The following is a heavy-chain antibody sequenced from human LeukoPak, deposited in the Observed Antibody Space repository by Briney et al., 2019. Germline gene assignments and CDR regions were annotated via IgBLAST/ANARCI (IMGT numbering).Heavy chain of an antibody. CDR2: VSGSGDAT. D-gene: IGHD2-15*01. CDR1: GFTFGSYA. J-gene: IGHJ4*02. V-gene: IGHV3-23*01. Sequence: GGSLRLSCAASGFTFGSYALSWVRQAPGKGLEWVSTVSGSGDATYYADSVKGRFTVSRDDSKNTLHLQMDSLRAEDTALYYCAKRNTGSAYSAVDHWGQGTLVTVSS. CDR3: AKRNTGSAYSAVDH.